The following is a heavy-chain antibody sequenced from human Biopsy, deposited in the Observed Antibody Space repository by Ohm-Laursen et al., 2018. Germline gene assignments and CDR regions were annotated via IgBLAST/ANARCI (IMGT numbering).Heavy chain of an antibody. CDR1: RGTFSNYG. D-gene: IGHD3-9*01. CDR2: NIPILGTG. CDR3: ATKLTGYFHH. Sequence: SSVKVSCKAPRGTFSNYGVNWVRQAPGQGLEWLGGNIPILGTGNYAQKFQDRVAVAADTSTSTATMELRSLRSDDTAVYYCATKLTGYFHHWGQGTLVIVSS. V-gene: IGHV1-69*06. J-gene: IGHJ1*01.